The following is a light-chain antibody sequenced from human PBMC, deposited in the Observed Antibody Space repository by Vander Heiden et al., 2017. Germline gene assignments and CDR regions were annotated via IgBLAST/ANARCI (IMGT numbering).Light chain of an antibody. CDR1: QSISSY. CDR3: QQNDSNPPIT. Sequence: DIQMTQSPSSLSASVRDRVTITCRASQSISSYLNWYQQKPGKAPKLLIYAASSLQSGVPSRFSGSGYGKDFTLTISSRQPEDFASYYCQQNDSNPPITFGPGTKVDIK. J-gene: IGKJ3*01. CDR2: AAS. V-gene: IGKV1-39*01.